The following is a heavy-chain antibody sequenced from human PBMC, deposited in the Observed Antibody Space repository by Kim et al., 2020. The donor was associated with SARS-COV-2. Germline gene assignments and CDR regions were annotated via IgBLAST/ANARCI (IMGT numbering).Heavy chain of an antibody. CDR3: AKSRDSQGSGMDV. Sequence: GGSLRLSCAASGFTFSSYGMHWARQAPGKGLEWVAVISYDGSNKYYVDSVKGRFTISRDNSKNTLYLQMNSLRAEDTAVYYCAKSRDSQGSGMDVWGQGTTVTVSS. D-gene: IGHD2-2*01. V-gene: IGHV3-30*18. CDR2: ISYDGSNK. CDR1: GFTFSSYG. J-gene: IGHJ6*02.